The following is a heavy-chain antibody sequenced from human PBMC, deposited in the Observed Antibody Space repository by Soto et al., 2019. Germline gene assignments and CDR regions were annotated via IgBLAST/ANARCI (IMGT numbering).Heavy chain of an antibody. CDR2: ISGSGGST. D-gene: IGHD5-18*01. J-gene: IGHJ4*02. Sequence: GGSLRLCCAASGFTFSSYAMSWVRQAPGKGLEWVSAISGSGGSTYYADSVKGRFTISRDNSKNTLYLQMNSLRAEDTAVYYCANSGGRGGYSYGYVGFWGQGNLVTVSS. V-gene: IGHV3-23*01. CDR3: ANSGGRGGYSYGYVGF. CDR1: GFTFSSYA.